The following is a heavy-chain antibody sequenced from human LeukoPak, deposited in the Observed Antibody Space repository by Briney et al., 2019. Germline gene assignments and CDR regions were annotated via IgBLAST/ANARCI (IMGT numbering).Heavy chain of an antibody. D-gene: IGHD1-26*01. V-gene: IGHV1-18*01. CDR3: VQQKGSSPHYYYMDV. CDR1: GYTFTSYG. CDR2: ISAYNGNT. Sequence: GASVKVSCKASGYTFTSYGISWVRQAPGQGLEWMGWISAYNGNTNYAQKLQGRVTMTEDTSTDTAYMELSSLRSEDTAVYYCVQQKGSSPHYYYMDVWGKGTTVTISS. J-gene: IGHJ6*03.